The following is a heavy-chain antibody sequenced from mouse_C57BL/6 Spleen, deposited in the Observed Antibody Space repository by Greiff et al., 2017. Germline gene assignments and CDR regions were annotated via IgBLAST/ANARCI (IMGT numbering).Heavy chain of an antibody. J-gene: IGHJ4*01. CDR2: ISYDGSN. CDR3: AREGTMPMDY. D-gene: IGHD1-1*02. Sequence: EVQRVESGPGLVKPSQSLSLTCSVTGYSITSGYYWNWIRQFPGNKLEWMGYISYDGSNNYNPSLKNRISITRDTSKNQFFLKLNSVTTEDTATYYCAREGTMPMDYWGQGTSVTVSS. V-gene: IGHV3-6*01. CDR1: GYSITSGYY.